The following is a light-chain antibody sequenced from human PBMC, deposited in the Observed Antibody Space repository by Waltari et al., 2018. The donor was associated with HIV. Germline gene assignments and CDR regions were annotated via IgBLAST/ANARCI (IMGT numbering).Light chain of an antibody. CDR1: NSNIGNNH. J-gene: IGLJ1*01. V-gene: IGLV1-51*01. CDR3: GTWDSRLTTYV. Sequence: QSVLTQPPSVSAAPGQKVSIPCSGNNSNIGNNHVSWYRQVPGTAPKVVIYDSNKRPSGIPDRFSGSKSGTSATLAITGLQTGDEADFYCGTWDSRLTTYVFGSGSKLTVL. CDR2: DSN.